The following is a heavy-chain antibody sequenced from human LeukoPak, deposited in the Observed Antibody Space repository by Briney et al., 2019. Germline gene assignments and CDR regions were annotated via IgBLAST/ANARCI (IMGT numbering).Heavy chain of an antibody. Sequence: ASVKVSCKASGYTFTSYYMHWVRQAPGQGLEWMGIINPSGGSTSYAQKFQGRVTITADESTSTAYMELSSLRSEDTAVYYCARAPYSSGWYVWFDPWGQGTLVTVSS. D-gene: IGHD6-19*01. CDR2: INPSGGST. V-gene: IGHV1-46*01. CDR1: GYTFTSYY. CDR3: ARAPYSSGWYVWFDP. J-gene: IGHJ5*02.